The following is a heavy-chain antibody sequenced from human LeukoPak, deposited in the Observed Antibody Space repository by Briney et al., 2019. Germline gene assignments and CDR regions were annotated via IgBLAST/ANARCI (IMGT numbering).Heavy chain of an antibody. D-gene: IGHD3-10*01. J-gene: IGHJ6*02. CDR2: ISGSGGST. CDR1: GFTFSSYA. CDR3: AKDGFQTWTYGMDV. V-gene: IGHV3-23*01. Sequence: PGGSLRLSCAASGFTFSSYAMSWVRQAPGKGLEWVSAISGSGGSTYYADSVKGRFTTSRDNSKNTLYLQMNSLRAEDTAVYYCAKDGFQTWTYGMDVWGQGTTVTVSS.